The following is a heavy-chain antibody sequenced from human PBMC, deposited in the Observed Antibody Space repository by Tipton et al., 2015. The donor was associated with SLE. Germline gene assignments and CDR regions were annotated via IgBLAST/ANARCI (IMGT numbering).Heavy chain of an antibody. D-gene: IGHD6-13*01. CDR3: TRGDSSSFDAFDI. CDR2: IGTAGDT. CDR1: GFTFSNYD. J-gene: IGHJ3*02. V-gene: IGHV3-13*01. Sequence: GSLRLSCAASGFTFSNYDMHWVRQATGKGLEWVSGIGTAGDTYYPGSVKGRFTISRENAKNSLYLQMNSLTAGDTAVYYCTRGDSSSFDAFDIWGQGTMVTVSS.